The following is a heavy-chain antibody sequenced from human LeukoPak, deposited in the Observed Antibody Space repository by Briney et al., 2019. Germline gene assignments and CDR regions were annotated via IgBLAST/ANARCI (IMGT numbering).Heavy chain of an antibody. CDR3: ARDSDPGGYIAAAGTGFDY. D-gene: IGHD6-13*01. V-gene: IGHV3-30-3*01. CDR2: ISYDGSNK. CDR1: GFTFSSYA. Sequence: GSLRLSCAASGFTFSSYAMHWVRQAPGKGLEWVAVISYDGSNKYYADSVKGRFTISRDNSKNTLYLQMNSLRAEDTAVFYCARDSDPGGYIAAAGTGFDYWGQGTLVTVSS. J-gene: IGHJ4*02.